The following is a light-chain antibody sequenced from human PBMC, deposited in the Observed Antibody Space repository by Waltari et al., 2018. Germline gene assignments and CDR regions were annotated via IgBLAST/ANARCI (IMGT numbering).Light chain of an antibody. CDR1: SSDVGGYNF. CDR3: SSYTSSSTLV. CDR2: GVT. V-gene: IGLV2-14*01. J-gene: IGLJ2*01. Sequence: QSALTQPASVSGSPGQSITISCTGTSSDVGGYNFVSWYQQHPGKAPKRMIFGVTNRPSGVSNRFSGSKAGNTASLTIAGLQAEDEADYYCSSYTSSSTLVFGGGTKLTVL.